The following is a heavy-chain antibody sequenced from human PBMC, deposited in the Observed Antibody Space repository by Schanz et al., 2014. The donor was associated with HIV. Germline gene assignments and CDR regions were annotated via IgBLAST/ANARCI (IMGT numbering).Heavy chain of an antibody. CDR2: KWFDGRNK. V-gene: IGHV3-33*01. D-gene: IGHD4-17*01. CDR3: ARGLPRFAVTTLDS. CDR1: GFIFSNYG. Sequence: QVQLVESGGGVVQPGRSLRLSCVASGFIFSNYGMYWVRQAPGKGLECVAVKWFDGRNKNYADSVKGRFTISRDNSKDTLYLQMNSLRAEDTAVYYCARGLPRFAVTTLDSWGQGTLVTVSS. J-gene: IGHJ4*02.